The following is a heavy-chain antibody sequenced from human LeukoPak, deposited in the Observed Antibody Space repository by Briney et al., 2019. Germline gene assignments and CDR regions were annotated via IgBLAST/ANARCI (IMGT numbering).Heavy chain of an antibody. J-gene: IGHJ3*02. V-gene: IGHV4-34*01. CDR1: GGSFSGYY. CDR2: IYYSGST. Sequence: SETLSLTCAVYGGSFSGYYWSWIRQPPGKGLEWIGSIYYSGSTYYNPSLKSRVTISVDTSKNQFSLKLSSVTAADTAVYYCATVATAFDIWGQGTMVTVSS. CDR3: ATVATAFDI.